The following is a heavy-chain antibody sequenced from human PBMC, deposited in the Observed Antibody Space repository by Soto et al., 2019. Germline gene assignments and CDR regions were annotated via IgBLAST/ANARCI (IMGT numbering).Heavy chain of an antibody. CDR1: GYTFTGYY. D-gene: IGHD6-13*01. V-gene: IGHV1-2*04. CDR2: INPNSGGT. CDR3: ATGGVGAAAGTVRLSYFDY. Sequence: ASVKVSCKASGYTFTGYYMDWVRQAPGQGLEWMGWINPNSGGTNYAQKFQGWVTMTRDTSISTAYMELSRLRSDDTAVYYCATGGVGAAAGTVRLSYFDYWGQGTLVTVSS. J-gene: IGHJ4*02.